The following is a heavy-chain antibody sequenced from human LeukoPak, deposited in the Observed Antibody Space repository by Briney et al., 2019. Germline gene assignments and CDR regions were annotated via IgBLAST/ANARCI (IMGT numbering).Heavy chain of an antibody. D-gene: IGHD4-17*01. CDR2: MNSDGSGT. CDR1: GLTLSNYW. CDR3: ARETTVSREWYFDL. Sequence: GGSLRLSCAASGLTLSNYWMHWVRHAPGKGLVWGSRMNSDGSGTSYADSVKGRFTISRDNAKNTLYLQMNSLRAEDTGVNYCARETTVSREWYFDLWGRGTLVTVAS. V-gene: IGHV3-74*01. J-gene: IGHJ2*01.